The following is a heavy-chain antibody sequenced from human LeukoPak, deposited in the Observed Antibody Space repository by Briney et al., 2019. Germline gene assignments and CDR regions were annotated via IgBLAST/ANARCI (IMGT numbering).Heavy chain of an antibody. CDR3: ASQVAADY. J-gene: IGHJ4*02. CDR2: VNPSGGST. Sequence: ASVKVSCKASGYTFTSYYMHWVRQAPGQGLEWMGIVNPSGGSTSYAQKFQGRVTMTRDMSTSTVYMELSRLRSDDTAVYYCASQVAADYWGQGTLVTVSS. D-gene: IGHD6-19*01. CDR1: GYTFTSYY. V-gene: IGHV1-46*01.